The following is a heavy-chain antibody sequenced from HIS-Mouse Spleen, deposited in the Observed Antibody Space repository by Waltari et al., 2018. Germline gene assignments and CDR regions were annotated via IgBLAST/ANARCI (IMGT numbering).Heavy chain of an antibody. Sequence: QVQLVESWVVGVQPRRALRLPCESSGFTAGSYGMHWVRQAPGKGLEWVAVISYDGSNKYYADSVKGRFTISRDNSKNTLYLQMNSLRAEDTAVYYCAKDKHHAFDYWGQGTLVTVSS. J-gene: IGHJ4*02. V-gene: IGHV3-30*18. CDR3: AKDKHHAFDY. CDR1: GFTAGSYG. CDR2: ISYDGSNK.